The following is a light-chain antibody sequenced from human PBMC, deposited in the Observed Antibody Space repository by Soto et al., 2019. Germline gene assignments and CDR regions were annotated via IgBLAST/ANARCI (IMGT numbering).Light chain of an antibody. Sequence: QSVLTQPASVSGSPGQSITISCTGTSSDVGGYNYFSWYQQHPGKAPKLMIYDVSNRPSGVSNRFSGSKSGNTASLTISGLQAEDEADYYCSSYTSSSTRVFGTGTKVTVL. CDR1: SSDVGGYNY. CDR2: DVS. V-gene: IGLV2-14*01. CDR3: SSYTSSSTRV. J-gene: IGLJ1*01.